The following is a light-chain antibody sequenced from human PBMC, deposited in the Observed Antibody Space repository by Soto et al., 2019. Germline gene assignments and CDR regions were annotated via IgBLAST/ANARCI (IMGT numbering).Light chain of an antibody. J-gene: IGLJ2*01. CDR3: ATWDNLLGAGL. Sequence: QSVLTQPPSVSATPGQKVTISCSGGPSNIGNNFVSWYQRLPGTAPRVIIYDNYERPSGIPDRFSGSKSGTSATLDITGLQTGDEADYYCATWDNLLGAGLFGGGNKLTVL. V-gene: IGLV1-51*01. CDR1: PSNIGNNF. CDR2: DNY.